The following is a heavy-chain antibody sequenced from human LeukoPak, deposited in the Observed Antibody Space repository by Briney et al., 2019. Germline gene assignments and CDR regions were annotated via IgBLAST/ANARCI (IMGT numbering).Heavy chain of an antibody. J-gene: IGHJ4*02. Sequence: PGGSLRLSCAASGFTFESYTIHWVRQAPGKGLEWVALVSYGGSNKYYIDSVKGRFTISRDNSKNTLYLQMNSLRPEDTAVYYCAKAPKWELLPPYDYWGQGTLVTVSS. CDR1: GFTFESYT. CDR3: AKAPKWELLPPYDY. CDR2: VSYGGSNK. D-gene: IGHD1-26*01. V-gene: IGHV3-30-3*01.